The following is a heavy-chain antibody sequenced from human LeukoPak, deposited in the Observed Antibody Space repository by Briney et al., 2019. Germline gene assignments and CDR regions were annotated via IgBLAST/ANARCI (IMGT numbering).Heavy chain of an antibody. CDR2: INPSGGST. CDR3: AVLVGATTIDY. J-gene: IGHJ4*02. V-gene: IGHV1-46*01. CDR1: GYTFTSYY. Sequence: SVKVSCKASGYTFTSYYMHWVRQAPGQGLEWMGIINPSGGSTSYAQKFQGRVTMTRDTSTSTVYKELSSLRSDDTAIYYCAVLVGATTIDYWGQGTLVTVSS. D-gene: IGHD1-26*01.